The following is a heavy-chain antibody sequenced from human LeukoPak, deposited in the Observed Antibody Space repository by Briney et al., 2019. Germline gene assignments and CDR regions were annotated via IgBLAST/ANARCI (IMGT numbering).Heavy chain of an antibody. CDR1: GFTASNNY. CDR3: ARTSSSAWNRKVDY. D-gene: IGHD3-22*01. Sequence: GGSLRLSCAASGFTASNNYMSWVRQAPGKGLEWVSVIHSVGTTYYADSVKGRFTISRDNSKNTLYLQMNSLRAEDTAVYYCARTSSSAWNRKVDYWGQGTLVTVSS. CDR2: IHSVGTT. V-gene: IGHV3-53*01. J-gene: IGHJ4*02.